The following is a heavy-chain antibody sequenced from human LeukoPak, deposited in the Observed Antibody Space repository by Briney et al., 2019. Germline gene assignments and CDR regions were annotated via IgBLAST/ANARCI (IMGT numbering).Heavy chain of an antibody. D-gene: IGHD3-16*01. CDR2: VYHSGSA. CDR1: GYSISSGYH. J-gene: IGHJ4*02. CDR3: ARFGLGFTKGDH. Sequence: PSETLSLTCAVSGYSISSGYHWAWMRQPPGKRLEWIGTVYHSGSAYYKASLKSRVTISVDKSKNQFSLRLTSVTAADTAVYYCARFGLGFTKGDHWGQGTLVTVSS. V-gene: IGHV4-38-2*01.